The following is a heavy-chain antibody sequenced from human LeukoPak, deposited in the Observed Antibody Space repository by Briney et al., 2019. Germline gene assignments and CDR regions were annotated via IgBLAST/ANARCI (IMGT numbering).Heavy chain of an antibody. CDR2: VYYSGSP. Sequence: SETLSLTCAVSGGSITVGTWWTWVRQPPGQGLEWIGEVYYSGSPNYNSSLKSRVTISLDKTKNQFLLNLTSVTAADTAVYYCAGGPWNRGQGTMVTVSS. CDR3: AGGPWN. CDR1: GGSITVGTW. J-gene: IGHJ3*01. D-gene: IGHD1-1*01. V-gene: IGHV4-4*02.